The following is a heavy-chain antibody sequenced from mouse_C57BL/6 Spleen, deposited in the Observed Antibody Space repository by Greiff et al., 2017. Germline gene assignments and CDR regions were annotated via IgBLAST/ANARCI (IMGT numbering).Heavy chain of an antibody. CDR3: TARDDGSSYGY. V-gene: IGHV14-4*01. Sequence: EVQLQQSGAELVRPGASVKLSCTASGFNIQDDYMHWVKQRPEQGLEWIGWLDPEHGDTESASKFPGQAPITADTSSNTAYLQRNSLTAEDTAGYYCTARDDGSSYGYGGQGTTLTVAS. CDR2: LDPEHGDT. J-gene: IGHJ2*01. CDR1: GFNIQDDY. D-gene: IGHD1-1*01.